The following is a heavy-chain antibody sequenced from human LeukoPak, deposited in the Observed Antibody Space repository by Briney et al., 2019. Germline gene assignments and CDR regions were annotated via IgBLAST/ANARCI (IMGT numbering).Heavy chain of an antibody. CDR2: ISSRGTHM. CDR1: GFSFSDYS. J-gene: IGHJ4*02. D-gene: IGHD6-13*01. Sequence: GGSLRLSCAASGFSFSDYSLSWVRQAPGKGLEWVSFISSRGTHMYYLDSVKGRFTISRDYAKASLDLQLNSLRAEDTAVYFCARDFRIAAAVPSYFDYWGQGVLVTVSS. V-gene: IGHV3-21*01. CDR3: ARDFRIAAAVPSYFDY.